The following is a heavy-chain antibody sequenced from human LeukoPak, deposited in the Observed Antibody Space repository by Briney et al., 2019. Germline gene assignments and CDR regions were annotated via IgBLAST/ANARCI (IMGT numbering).Heavy chain of an antibody. CDR3: ARDRLGELSLYLFPWFDP. Sequence: GASVKVSCKASGNTFTSYGISWVRQAPGQGLEWRGCITAYNGNTNYAQKLQGRVTMTTDTSTSTAYMELRSLRSDDTAVYYCARDRLGELSLYLFPWFDPWGQGTLVTVSS. D-gene: IGHD3-16*02. CDR1: GNTFTSYG. CDR2: ITAYNGNT. J-gene: IGHJ5*02. V-gene: IGHV1-18*01.